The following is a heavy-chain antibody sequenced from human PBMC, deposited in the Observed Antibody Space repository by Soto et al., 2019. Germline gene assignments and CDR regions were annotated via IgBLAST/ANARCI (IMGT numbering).Heavy chain of an antibody. Sequence: GESLKISCKGSGYSFTSYWIGWVRQMPGKGLEWMGIIYPGDSDTRYSPSFQGQVTISADKSISTAYLQWSSLKASDTAMYYCARRPIAARTYYYYGMDAWGQGTTVTVSS. J-gene: IGHJ6*02. D-gene: IGHD6-6*01. V-gene: IGHV5-51*01. CDR3: ARRPIAARTYYYYGMDA. CDR2: IYPGDSDT. CDR1: GYSFTSYW.